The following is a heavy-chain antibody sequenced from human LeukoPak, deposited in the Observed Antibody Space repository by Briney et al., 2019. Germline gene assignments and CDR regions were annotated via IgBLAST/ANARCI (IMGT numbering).Heavy chain of an antibody. Sequence: GGSLRLSCAASGFTFSSYTMSWVRQAPGKGLEWVSGISGSGGSTYYADSVKGRFTISRDNSKNTLYAQMHSLRAEDTAVYYCAKAVYYNYMDVWGKGTTVTVSS. J-gene: IGHJ6*03. CDR1: GFTFSSYT. V-gene: IGHV3-23*01. CDR2: ISGSGGST. CDR3: AKAVYYNYMDV.